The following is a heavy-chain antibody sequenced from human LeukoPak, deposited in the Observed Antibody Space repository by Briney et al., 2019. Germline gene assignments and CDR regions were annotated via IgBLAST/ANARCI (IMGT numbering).Heavy chain of an antibody. CDR2: IYYSGST. Sequence: SETLSLTCTVSGGSISSGGYYWSWIRQHPGKGLEWIGYIYYSGSTYYNPSLKSRVTISVDTSKNQFSLKLSSVTAADTAVYYCARRRLYTGNNWFDPWGQGTLVTVSS. V-gene: IGHV4-31*03. CDR1: GGSISSGGYY. CDR3: ARRRLYTGNNWFDP. D-gene: IGHD3-16*02. J-gene: IGHJ5*02.